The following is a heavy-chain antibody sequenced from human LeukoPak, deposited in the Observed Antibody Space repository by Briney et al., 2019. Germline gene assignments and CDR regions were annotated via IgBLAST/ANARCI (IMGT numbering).Heavy chain of an antibody. V-gene: IGHV3-48*01. CDR2: ISSSSSVI. CDR3: VRAYYDILTPNDI. J-gene: IGHJ3*02. CDR1: GFTFSTYS. Sequence: GGSLRLSCAASGFTFSTYSMNWVRQAPGKGLEWVSYISSSSSVIYYADSVKGRFTISRDNSKNTLYLQMNSLRAEDTAVYYCVRAYYDILTPNDIWGQGTMVTVSS. D-gene: IGHD3-9*01.